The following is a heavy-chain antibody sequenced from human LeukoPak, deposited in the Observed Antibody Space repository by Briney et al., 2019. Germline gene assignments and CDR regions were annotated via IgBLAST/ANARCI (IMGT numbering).Heavy chain of an antibody. J-gene: IGHJ3*02. CDR1: GGSISSGSYY. D-gene: IGHD1-14*01. CDR2: IYTSWST. V-gene: IGHV4-61*02. CDR3: ACLTTADAFDI. Sequence: SETLSLTCTVSGGSISSGSYYWSWIRQPAGKGLEWIGRIYTSWSTNYNPSLKSRVTISVDTSKNQFSLKLSSVTAADTAVYYCACLTTADAFDIWGQGTMVTVSS.